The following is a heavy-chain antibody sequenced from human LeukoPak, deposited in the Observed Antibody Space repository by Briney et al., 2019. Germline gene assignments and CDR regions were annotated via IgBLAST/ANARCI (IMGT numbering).Heavy chain of an antibody. J-gene: IGHJ6*02. CDR3: AKDQALSPLQDHLEAVALYGMDV. CDR1: GFTFSSYG. Sequence: PGGSLRLSCAASGFTFSSYGMHWVRQAPGKGLEWVAVISYDGSNKYYADSVKGRFTISRDNSKNTLYLQMNSLRAEDTAVYYCAKDQALSPLQDHLEAVALYGMDVWGQGTTVTVSS. CDR2: ISYDGSNK. V-gene: IGHV3-30*18. D-gene: IGHD6-19*01.